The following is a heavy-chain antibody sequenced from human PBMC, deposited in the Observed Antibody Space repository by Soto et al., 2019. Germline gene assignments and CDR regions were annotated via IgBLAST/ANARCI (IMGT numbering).Heavy chain of an antibody. V-gene: IGHV1-18*01. CDR3: ARDHGGYCSSTSCPELDDAFDT. CDR2: ISAYNGNT. D-gene: IGHD2-2*01. Sequence: GASVKVSCKASGYTFTSYGISWVRQAPGQGLEWMGWISAYNGNTNYAQKLQGRVTMTTDTSTSTAYMELRSLRSDDTAVYYCARDHGGYCSSTSCPELDDAFDTWGQGTMVTVSS. CDR1: GYTFTSYG. J-gene: IGHJ3*02.